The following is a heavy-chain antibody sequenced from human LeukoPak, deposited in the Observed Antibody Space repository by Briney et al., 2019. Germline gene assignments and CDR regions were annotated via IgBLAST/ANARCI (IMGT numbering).Heavy chain of an antibody. J-gene: IGHJ4*02. CDR2: IYYSGST. CDR3: ARGPNMVRGVIDY. CDR1: GGSISSYY. D-gene: IGHD3-10*01. V-gene: IGHV4-59*01. Sequence: SETLSLTCTVSGGSISSYYWSWIRQPPGKGLEWIGYIYYSGSTNYDPSLKSRVTISVDTSKNQSSLKLSSVTAADTAVYYCARGPNMVRGVIDYWGQGTLVTVSS.